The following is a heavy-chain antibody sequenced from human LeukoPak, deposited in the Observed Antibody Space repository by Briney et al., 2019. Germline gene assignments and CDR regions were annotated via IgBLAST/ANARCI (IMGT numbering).Heavy chain of an antibody. Sequence: GGSLRLSCAASGFTVSSNYMSWVRQAPGKGLEWVSSISSSSSYIYYADSVKGRFTISRDNAKNSLYLQMNSLRAEDTAVYYCARDLGAAVAGHYWGQGTLVTVSS. V-gene: IGHV3-21*01. CDR1: GFTVSSNY. D-gene: IGHD6-19*01. J-gene: IGHJ4*02. CDR3: ARDLGAAVAGHY. CDR2: ISSSSSYI.